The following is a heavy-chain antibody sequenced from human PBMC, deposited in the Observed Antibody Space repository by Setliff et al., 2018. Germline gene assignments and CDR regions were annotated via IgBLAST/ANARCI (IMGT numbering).Heavy chain of an antibody. CDR2: IDTDARTT. D-gene: IGHD5-18*01. Sequence: PGGSLRLSCAASGFTFSTYNFNWVRQAPGKGLEWISYIDTDARTTYYADSVQGRFTISRDNAKNSLYLQMNSLRAEDTAVYYCARAADSYGPPRSYMDVWGKGTTVTVSS. CDR1: GFTFSTYN. V-gene: IGHV3-48*03. CDR3: ARAADSYGPPRSYMDV. J-gene: IGHJ6*03.